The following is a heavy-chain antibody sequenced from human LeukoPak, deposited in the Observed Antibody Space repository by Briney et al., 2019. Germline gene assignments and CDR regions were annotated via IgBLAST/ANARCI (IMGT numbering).Heavy chain of an antibody. D-gene: IGHD5-18*01. J-gene: IGHJ5*02. CDR1: GYTFTSYG. CDR2: MNPNSGNT. V-gene: IGHV1-8*02. Sequence: ASVKVSCKASGYTFTSYGISWVRQAPGQGLEWMGWMNPNSGNTGYAQRFQGRVTMTRNTSISTAYMELSSLRSEDTAVYYCARRRGYSYGRNWFDPWGQGTLVTVSS. CDR3: ARRRGYSYGRNWFDP.